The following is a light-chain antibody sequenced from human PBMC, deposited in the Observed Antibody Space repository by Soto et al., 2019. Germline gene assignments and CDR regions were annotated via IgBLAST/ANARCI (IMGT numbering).Light chain of an antibody. CDR1: SSNIGDNP. V-gene: IGLV1-44*01. CDR2: IND. Sequence: QAVVTQPPSASGTPGQRVTISCSGSSSNIGDNPVNWYQQVPGAAPKLLIYINDQRPSGVPDRFSGSKSGTSASLAISGLQPEDEADYYCVAWDDSLNALFGTGTKLTVL. CDR3: VAWDDSLNAL. J-gene: IGLJ1*01.